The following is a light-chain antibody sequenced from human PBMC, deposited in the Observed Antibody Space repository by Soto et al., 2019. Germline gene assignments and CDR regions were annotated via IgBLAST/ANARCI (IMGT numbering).Light chain of an antibody. V-gene: IGLV1-51*02. CDR1: SSNIGSND. CDR2: ENS. Sequence: QSVLTQPPSVSAAPGQKVTISCSRNSSNIGSNDVSWYQQLPGKAPKLLIYENSQRPSGIPDRFSGSKSGTSATLGITGLQTGDEADYYCGTWDSSLIALFGTGTKVTVL. J-gene: IGLJ1*01. CDR3: GTWDSSLIAL.